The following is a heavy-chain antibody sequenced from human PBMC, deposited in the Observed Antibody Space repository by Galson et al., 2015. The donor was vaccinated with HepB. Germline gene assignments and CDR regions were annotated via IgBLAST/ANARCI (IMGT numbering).Heavy chain of an antibody. CDR1: GFTFSNYG. Sequence: SLRLSCAASGFTFSNYGMHWVRQAPGKGLEWVAVIWYDGSNKYYADSVKGRFTISRDNSKSTLSLQMNSLSAEDTAVYYCARGRGGDYGGNRCYFDYWGQGTLVTVSS. CDR2: IWYDGSNK. CDR3: ARGRGGDYGGNRCYFDY. J-gene: IGHJ4*02. V-gene: IGHV3-33*01. D-gene: IGHD4-23*01.